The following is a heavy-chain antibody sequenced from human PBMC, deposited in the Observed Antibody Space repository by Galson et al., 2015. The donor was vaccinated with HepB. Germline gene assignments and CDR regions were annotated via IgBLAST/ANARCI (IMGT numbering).Heavy chain of an antibody. CDR2: ISSSSSYI. CDR3: ATVEILVVRGGLRTRSYFDY. CDR1: GITFNTYS. V-gene: IGHV3-21*01. D-gene: IGHD3-10*01. Sequence: SLRLSCAASGITFNTYSMNWARQAPGKGLEWVASISSSSSYIYYADSVKGRFTISRDNARNSLYLQMNSLRAEDTAVYHCATVEILVVRGGLRTRSYFDYWGRGTLVTVSS. J-gene: IGHJ4*02.